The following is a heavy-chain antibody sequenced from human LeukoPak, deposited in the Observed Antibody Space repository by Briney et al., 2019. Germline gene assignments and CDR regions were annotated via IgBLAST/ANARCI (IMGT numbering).Heavy chain of an antibody. CDR2: IYHSGST. D-gene: IGHD1-1*01. CDR1: GYSISSGYY. J-gene: IGHJ6*02. CDR3: ARLKQGYHYYYYYGMDV. V-gene: IGHV4-38-2*02. Sequence: LVKPSETLSLTCTLSGYSISSGYYWGWIRQPPGKGLEWIGSIYHSGSTYYNPSLKSRVTISVDTSKNQFSLKLSSVTAADTAVYYCARLKQGYHYYYYYGMDVWGQGTTVTVSS.